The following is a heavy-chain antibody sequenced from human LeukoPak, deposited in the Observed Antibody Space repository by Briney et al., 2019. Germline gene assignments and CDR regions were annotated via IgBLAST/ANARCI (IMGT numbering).Heavy chain of an antibody. D-gene: IGHD5-18*01. CDR2: ISYDGSNK. Sequence: GGPLRLSCAASGFTFSSYGMHWVRQAPGKGLEWVAVISYDGSNKYYADSVKGRFTISRDNSKNTLYLQMNSLRAEDTAVYYCAKDREYSYGPWGQGTLVTVSS. V-gene: IGHV3-30*18. CDR1: GFTFSSYG. CDR3: AKDREYSYGP. J-gene: IGHJ5*02.